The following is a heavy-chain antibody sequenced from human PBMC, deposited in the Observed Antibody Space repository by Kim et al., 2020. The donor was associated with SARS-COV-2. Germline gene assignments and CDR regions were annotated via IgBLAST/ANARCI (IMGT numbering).Heavy chain of an antibody. D-gene: IGHD3-3*01. J-gene: IGHJ6*02. V-gene: IGHV1-69*13. CDR2: IIPIFGTA. CDR1: GGTFSSYA. CDR3: ARGKEYDFWSGPRPLDYYYYGMDV. Sequence: SVKVSCKASGGTFSSYAISWVRQAPGQGLEWMGGIIPIFGTANYAQKFQGRVTITADESTSTAYMELSSLRSEDTAVYYCARGKEYDFWSGPRPLDYYYYGMDVWGQGTTVTVSS.